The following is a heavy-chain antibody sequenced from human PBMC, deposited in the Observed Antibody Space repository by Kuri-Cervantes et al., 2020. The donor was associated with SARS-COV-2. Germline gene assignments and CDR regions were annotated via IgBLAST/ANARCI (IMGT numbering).Heavy chain of an antibody. CDR1: GFTFRSYS. D-gene: IGHD6-13*01. CDR3: ARDLAAAGMDL. V-gene: IGHV3-21*01. CDR2: ISGRSTYI. Sequence: GGSLRLSCAASGFTFRSYSFNWVRQAPGKGLEWVSSISGRSTYIYYADSVKARFTISRDDANNSLYLQINSLRAEDTGVYYCARDLAAAGMDLWGQGNTV. J-gene: IGHJ6*01.